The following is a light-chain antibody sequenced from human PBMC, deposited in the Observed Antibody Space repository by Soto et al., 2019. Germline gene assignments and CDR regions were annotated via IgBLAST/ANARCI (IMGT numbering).Light chain of an antibody. J-gene: IGKJ5*01. Sequence: IRMTQSPSSFSASTGDRVTITCRASQGISSYLAWYQQKPGKAPKLLIYAASTLQSGVPSRFSGSGSGTDFTLTISCLQSEDFATYYCQQYYSYPPITFGQGTRLEIK. CDR2: AAS. V-gene: IGKV1-8*01. CDR3: QQYYSYPPIT. CDR1: QGISSY.